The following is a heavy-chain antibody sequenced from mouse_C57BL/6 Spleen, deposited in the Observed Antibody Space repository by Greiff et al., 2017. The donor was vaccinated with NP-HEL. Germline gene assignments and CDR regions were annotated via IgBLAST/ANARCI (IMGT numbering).Heavy chain of an antibody. CDR2: INYDGSST. CDR3: ARGQLRLSYFDY. CDR1: GFTFSDYY. D-gene: IGHD3-2*02. Sequence: EVQRVESEGGLVQPGSSMKLSCTASGFTFSDYYMAWVRQVPEKGLEWVANINYDGSSTYYLDSLKSRFIISRDNAKNILYLQMSSLKSEDTATYYCARGQLRLSYFDYWGQGTTLTVSS. J-gene: IGHJ2*01. V-gene: IGHV5-16*01.